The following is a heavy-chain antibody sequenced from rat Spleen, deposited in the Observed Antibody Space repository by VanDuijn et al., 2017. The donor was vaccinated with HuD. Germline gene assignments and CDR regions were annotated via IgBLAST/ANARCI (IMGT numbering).Heavy chain of an antibody. D-gene: IGHD4-3*01. J-gene: IGHJ3*01. Sequence: EVKLVESGGGLVQPGRSLKISCAASGFNFNNYWMGWVRQAPGKGLEWVGEINTDSTTTKYAPSLKDKFTIYRDNAQNTLYLQMSKLGSEDTAIYYCVREDRGVDYWGQGTLVTVSS. CDR3: VREDRGVDY. V-gene: IGHV4-2*01. CDR1: GFNFNNYW. CDR2: INTDSTTT.